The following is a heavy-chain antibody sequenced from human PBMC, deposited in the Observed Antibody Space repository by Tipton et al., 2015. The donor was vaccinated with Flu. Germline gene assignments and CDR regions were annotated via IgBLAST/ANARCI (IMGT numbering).Heavy chain of an antibody. Sequence: TLSLTCTVSGDSISGSYYWGWIRQPPGKGLEWIGHISRGGSAYYNSSLQSRVTISVDSSRNRFSLKVKSVTAADTATYYCARRDYSNYVSEPKNWFDHWGQGTLVSVSS. J-gene: IGHJ5*02. D-gene: IGHD4-11*01. CDR3: ARRDYSNYVSEPKNWFDH. CDR2: ISRGGSA. V-gene: IGHV4-38-2*02. CDR1: GDSISGSYY.